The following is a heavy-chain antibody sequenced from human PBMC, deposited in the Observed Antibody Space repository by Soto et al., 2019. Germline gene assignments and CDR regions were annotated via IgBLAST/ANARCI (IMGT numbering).Heavy chain of an antibody. Sequence: ASVKVSCKASGYTFTSYAMHWVRQAPGQRLEWMGWINAGNGNTKYSQKFQGRVTMTRDTSASTAYMELSSLRSEDTAVYYCATGIAVAGKAFDYWGQGTLVTVSS. CDR1: GYTFTSYA. D-gene: IGHD6-19*01. CDR3: ATGIAVAGKAFDY. J-gene: IGHJ4*02. CDR2: INAGNGNT. V-gene: IGHV1-3*01.